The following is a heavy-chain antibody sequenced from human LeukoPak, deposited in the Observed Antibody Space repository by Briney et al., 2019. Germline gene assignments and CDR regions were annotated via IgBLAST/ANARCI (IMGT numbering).Heavy chain of an antibody. J-gene: IGHJ3*02. Sequence: PSETLSLTCTVSGGSISSSSGYYWGWIRQPPGKGLEWIGSISYSGTTYYNPSLKSRVTISVDTSKNQFSLKLSAVTAADTAVYYCARQLGAYSYAFDIWGQGTKVTVSS. CDR1: GGSISSSSGYY. D-gene: IGHD3-16*01. CDR2: ISYSGTT. V-gene: IGHV4-39*01. CDR3: ARQLGAYSYAFDI.